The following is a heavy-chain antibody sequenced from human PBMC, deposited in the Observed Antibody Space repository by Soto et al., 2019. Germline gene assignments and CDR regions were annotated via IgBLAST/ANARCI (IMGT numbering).Heavy chain of an antibody. V-gene: IGHV3-74*01. CDR3: ARGDGGAFDL. J-gene: IGHJ3*01. CDR2: IHSDGSST. CDR1: GFTFSYYW. Sequence: EVQLVESEGGLVQPGGSLRLSCAASGFTFSYYWMHWVRQAPGQGLVWVSRIHSDGSSTTYADSVKGRFTISRDNAKNTLYLQMNGLRAEDTAVYYCARGDGGAFDLWGQGTMVTVSS. D-gene: IGHD2-21*02.